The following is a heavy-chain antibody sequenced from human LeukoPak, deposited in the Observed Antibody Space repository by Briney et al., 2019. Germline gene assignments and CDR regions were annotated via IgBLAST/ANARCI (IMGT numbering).Heavy chain of an antibody. D-gene: IGHD3-22*01. CDR2: INPKSGGT. V-gene: IGHV1-2*02. CDR1: GYTFTGDY. J-gene: IGHJ4*02. Sequence: ASVKVSCKASGYTFTGDYMHWVRQAPGQGLEWMGWINPKSGGTHYAQKFQGRVTLTRDTSISTAYMELSRLASDDTAVYYCARERSSGPAFDYWGQGTLVTVSS. CDR3: ARERSSGPAFDY.